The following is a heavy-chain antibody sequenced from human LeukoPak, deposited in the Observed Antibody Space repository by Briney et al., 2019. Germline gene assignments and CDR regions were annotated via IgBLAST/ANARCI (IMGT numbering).Heavy chain of an antibody. CDR1: GYTLTNND. V-gene: IGHV1-8*01. Sequence: ASVKVSRKASGYTLTNNDINWVRQATGQGIEWMGWVSPDSGDTGYAPNFRGRVTMTTDTSINTAYMELTSLTSEDAAIYYCTRGRAAGDWGQGTLVTVSS. CDR2: VSPDSGDT. J-gene: IGHJ4*02. CDR3: TRGRAAGD. D-gene: IGHD6-19*01.